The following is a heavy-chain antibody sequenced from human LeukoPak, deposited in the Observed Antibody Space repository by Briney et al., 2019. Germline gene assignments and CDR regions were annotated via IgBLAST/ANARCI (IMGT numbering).Heavy chain of an antibody. CDR2: VYSGGDK. CDR3: ARAWDFVVGAFDL. D-gene: IGHD2-2*01. J-gene: IGHJ3*01. V-gene: IGHV3-53*01. Sequence: PGGSLRLSCAASGFTFSDYYMSWIRQAPGKGLEWVSIVYSGGDKYYADSVKGRFTISRDDSKNTLYLQMSSLRGEDTAIYYCARAWDFVVGAFDLWGQGTMVTVSS. CDR1: GFTFSDYY.